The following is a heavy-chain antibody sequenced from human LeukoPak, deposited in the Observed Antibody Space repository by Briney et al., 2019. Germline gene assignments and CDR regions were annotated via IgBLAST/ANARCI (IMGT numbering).Heavy chain of an antibody. J-gene: IGHJ4*02. D-gene: IGHD4/OR15-4a*01. CDR2: INSDGTTT. CDR1: GFTFSSYW. V-gene: IGHV3-74*01. CDR3: ARRAGAYSHPYDY. Sequence: PGGSLRLSCAASGFTFSSYWMNWVRQAPGKGLVWVSRINSDGTTTTYVDSVKGRFTISRDNAKNTLYLEMNRLTAEDTAVYYCARRAGAYSHPYDYWGQGTLVTVSS.